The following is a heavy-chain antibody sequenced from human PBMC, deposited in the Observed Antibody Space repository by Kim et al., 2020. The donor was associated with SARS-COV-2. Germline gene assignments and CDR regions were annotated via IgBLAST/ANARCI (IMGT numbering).Heavy chain of an antibody. Sequence: SVKGRFTISRDNAKNSLYLQMNSLRAEDTAVYYCARAPQSSGWLETYFDYWGQGTLVTVSS. J-gene: IGHJ4*02. D-gene: IGHD6-19*01. V-gene: IGHV3-21*01. CDR3: ARAPQSSGWLETYFDY.